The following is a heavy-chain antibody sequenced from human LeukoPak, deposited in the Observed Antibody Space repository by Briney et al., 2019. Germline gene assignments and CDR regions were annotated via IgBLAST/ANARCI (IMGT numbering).Heavy chain of an antibody. CDR3: AREDGSASYYNNWFDP. J-gene: IGHJ5*02. D-gene: IGHD3-10*01. CDR1: GFTFSFYG. Sequence: GRSLRLSCAASGFTFSFYGMHWVPQAPGKGLEWVAVIWSDGSNKYYADSVKGRFTISRDNSKNTLYLQMNSLRAEDTAVYYCAREDGSASYYNNWFDPWGQGTLVTVSS. V-gene: IGHV3-33*01. CDR2: IWSDGSNK.